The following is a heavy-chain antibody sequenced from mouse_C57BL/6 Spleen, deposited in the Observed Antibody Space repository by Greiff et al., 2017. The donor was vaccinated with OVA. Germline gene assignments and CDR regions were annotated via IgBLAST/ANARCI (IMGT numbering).Heavy chain of an antibody. CDR1: GYTFTDYY. V-gene: IGHV1-26*01. CDR3: ARGAAGNY. CDR2: INPNNGGT. Sequence: VQLQQSGPELVKPGASVKISCKASGYTFTDYYMNWVQQSHGKSLEWIGDINPNNGGTSYNQKFKGKATLTVDKSSSTAYMELRSLTSEDSAVYYCARGAAGNYWGQGTTLTVSS. J-gene: IGHJ2*01.